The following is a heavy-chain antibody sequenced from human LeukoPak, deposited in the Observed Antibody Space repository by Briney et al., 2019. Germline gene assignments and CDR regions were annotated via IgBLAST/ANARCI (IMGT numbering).Heavy chain of an antibody. CDR1: GYSISNNFY. CDR3: ARAFYSSSWYHKEDFFDY. D-gene: IGHD6-13*01. J-gene: IGHJ4*02. Sequence: SETLSLTCTVSGYSISNNFYWAWIRQPPGKGLEWIGSIYHSGSTYYKPSLKSRVTISVDTSKNQFSLKLSSVTAADTAVYYCARAFYSSSWYHKEDFFDYWGQGTPVTDSS. V-gene: IGHV4-38-2*02. CDR2: IYHSGST.